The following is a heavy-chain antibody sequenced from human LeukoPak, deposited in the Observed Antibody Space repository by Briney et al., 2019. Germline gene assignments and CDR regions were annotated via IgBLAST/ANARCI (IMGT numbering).Heavy chain of an antibody. V-gene: IGHV3-74*01. J-gene: IGHJ5*02. CDR2: INSDGSST. CDR1: GFTFSSYW. D-gene: IGHD3-3*01. Sequence: PGGSLRLSCAASGFTFSSYWMHWVRQAPGKGLVWVSRINSDGSSTSYADSVKGRFTISRDNAKNTLYLQMNSLRAEDTAVYYCARSRIFTIFGVVPQYNWFDPWGQGTLVTVSS. CDR3: ARSRIFTIFGVVPQYNWFDP.